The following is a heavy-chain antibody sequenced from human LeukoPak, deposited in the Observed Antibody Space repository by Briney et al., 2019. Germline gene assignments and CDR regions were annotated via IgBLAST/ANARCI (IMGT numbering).Heavy chain of an antibody. Sequence: GASVKVSCKASGGTFTSYGISWVRQAPGKGLEWMGGFDPEDGETIYAQKFQGRVTMTEDTSTDTAYMELSSLRSEDTAVYYCATLNVNLVPPWGQGTLVTVSS. J-gene: IGHJ5*02. CDR1: GGTFTSYG. D-gene: IGHD3-10*01. CDR2: FDPEDGET. CDR3: ATLNVNLVPP. V-gene: IGHV1-24*01.